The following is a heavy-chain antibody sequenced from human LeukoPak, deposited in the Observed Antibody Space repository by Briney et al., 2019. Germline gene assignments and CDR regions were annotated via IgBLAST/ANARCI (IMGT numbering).Heavy chain of an antibody. D-gene: IGHD1-7*01. J-gene: IGHJ4*02. CDR3: ASYTGTTSSFDY. CDR2: IYYSGNT. V-gene: IGHV4-59*01. Sequence: SETLSLTCTVCGGSISSYYWSWIRQPPGKGLEWIAYIYYSGNTNYNPSLKKRVTMSVDTSKNQFSLKLSSVTAADTAVYYCASYTGTTSSFDYWGQGTLVTVSS. CDR1: GGSISSYY.